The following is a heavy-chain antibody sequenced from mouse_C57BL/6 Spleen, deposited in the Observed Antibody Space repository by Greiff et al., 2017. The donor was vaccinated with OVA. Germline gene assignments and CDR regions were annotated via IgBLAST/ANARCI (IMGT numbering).Heavy chain of an antibody. CDR2: IWTGGGT. Sequence: VQLQESGPGLVAPSQSQSITCTVSGFSLTSYAISWVRQPPGKGLEWLGVIWTGGGTNYNSAPKSRLSISKYNSKSQVFLKMNSRQPDDTARYYCARNYGYPSYWYFDVWGTGTTVTVSS. D-gene: IGHD1-2*01. J-gene: IGHJ1*03. CDR3: ARNYGYPSYWYFDV. CDR1: GFSLTSYA. V-gene: IGHV2-9-1*01.